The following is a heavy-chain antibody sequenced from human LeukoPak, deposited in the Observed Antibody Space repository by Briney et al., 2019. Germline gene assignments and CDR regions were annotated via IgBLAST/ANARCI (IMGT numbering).Heavy chain of an antibody. J-gene: IGHJ4*02. Sequence: GGSLRLSCAASGFTFSAFWMHWVRHAPGKGLVWVSRINSDGSSTTYADSVKGRFTVSRDNAKNTLYLQMNSLRVEDTAVYYCARGRPHGNDYWGQGTLVTVS. D-gene: IGHD4-23*01. CDR1: GFTFSAFW. V-gene: IGHV3-74*01. CDR3: ARGRPHGNDY. CDR2: INSDGSST.